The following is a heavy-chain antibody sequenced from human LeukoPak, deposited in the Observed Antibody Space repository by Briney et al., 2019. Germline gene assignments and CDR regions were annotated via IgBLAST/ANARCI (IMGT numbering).Heavy chain of an antibody. Sequence: PSETLSLTCAVSGGSISSSNWWSWIRQHPGKGLEWIGYIYYSGSAYYNPSLKSRVTISVDTSENQFSLKLSSVTAADTAVYYCARVNYGSATKEDYWGQGILVTVSS. CDR3: ARVNYGSATKEDY. CDR1: GGSISSSNW. V-gene: IGHV4-31*11. D-gene: IGHD3-10*01. J-gene: IGHJ4*02. CDR2: IYYSGSA.